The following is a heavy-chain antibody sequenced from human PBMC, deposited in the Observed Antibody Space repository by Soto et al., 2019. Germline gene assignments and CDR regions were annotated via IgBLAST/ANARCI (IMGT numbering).Heavy chain of an antibody. CDR1: GVTFSSYA. Sequence: GGSLRLSCASSGVTFSSYAMHLVRQAPGKGLEWVAVISYDGSNKYYADSVKGRFTISRDNSKNTLYLQMNSLRAEDTAVYYCARDWRSGSGYGYYFDYWGQGTLVTVSS. CDR3: ARDWRSGSGYGYYFDY. V-gene: IGHV3-30-3*01. J-gene: IGHJ4*02. D-gene: IGHD5-12*01. CDR2: ISYDGSNK.